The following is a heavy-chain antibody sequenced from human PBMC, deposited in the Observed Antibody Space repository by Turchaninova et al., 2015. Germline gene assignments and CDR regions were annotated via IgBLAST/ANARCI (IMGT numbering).Heavy chain of an antibody. D-gene: IGHD7-27*01. CDR1: RAPISSSRYL. CDR2: SYYGGNT. V-gene: IGHV4-39*01. CDR3: TRHPPWGSLDS. Sequence: QLQLQESGPGLVKPSETLSLTCTFSRAPISSSRYLWGWIRHPPGKGLVWVGGSYYGGNTYYSPSLKSRVTISVDTSKNQFSLNLSSVTAADTAVYYCTRHPPWGSLDSWGQGTLVTVSS. J-gene: IGHJ4*02.